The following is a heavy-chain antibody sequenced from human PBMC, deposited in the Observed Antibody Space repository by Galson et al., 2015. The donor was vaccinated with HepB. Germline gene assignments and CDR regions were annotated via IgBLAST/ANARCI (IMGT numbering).Heavy chain of an antibody. Sequence: ETLSLTCTVSGGSISSYYWSWLRQPPGKGLEWIGYIYYSGSTNYNPSLKSRVTISVDTSKNQFSLKVSSVTAADTAVYYCARRVYRGRPDAFDIWGQGTMVTVSS. CDR3: ARRVYRGRPDAFDI. J-gene: IGHJ3*02. D-gene: IGHD2/OR15-2a*01. CDR2: IYYSGST. V-gene: IGHV4-59*08. CDR1: GGSISSYY.